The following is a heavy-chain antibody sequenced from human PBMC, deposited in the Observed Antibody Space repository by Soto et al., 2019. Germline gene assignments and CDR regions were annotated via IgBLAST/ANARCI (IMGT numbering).Heavy chain of an antibody. Sequence: SETLSLTCTVSGGSISSSNYYWGWIRQPPGKGLEWIGSIYYSGSTYYNPSLKSRVTISVDTSQNQFSLKLSSVTAADTALYYCARLLLVGYCSGGNCYSLNWFDPWGQGTLVTVSS. CDR1: GGSISSSNYY. D-gene: IGHD2-15*01. CDR2: IYYSGST. J-gene: IGHJ5*02. V-gene: IGHV4-39*01. CDR3: ARLLLVGYCSGGNCYSLNWFDP.